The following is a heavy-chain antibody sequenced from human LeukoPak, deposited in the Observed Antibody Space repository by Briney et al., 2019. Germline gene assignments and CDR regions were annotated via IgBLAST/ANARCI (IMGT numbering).Heavy chain of an antibody. V-gene: IGHV1-18*01. J-gene: IGHJ4*02. Sequence: ASVKVSCKASGYTFTSYGISWVRRAPGQGLEWMGWISAYNGNTNYAQKLQGRVTMTTDTSTSTAYMELRSLRSDDTAVYYCARGPGDGYNPLLRYWGQGTLVTVSS. D-gene: IGHD5-24*01. CDR1: GYTFTSYG. CDR3: ARGPGDGYNPLLRY. CDR2: ISAYNGNT.